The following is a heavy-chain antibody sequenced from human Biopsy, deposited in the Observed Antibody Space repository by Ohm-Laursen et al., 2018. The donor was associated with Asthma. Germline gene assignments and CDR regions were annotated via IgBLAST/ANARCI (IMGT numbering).Heavy chain of an antibody. Sequence: SDTLSLTCTVSGGSVSTGSYYWSWIRQPPGKGLEWIGYIYYTGSANYNPSLKSRVTISVDTSKNQFSLKLSSVTAADTAVYYCAMSPTRGPEVWEAFAFDIWGQGTMVTVSS. CDR3: AMSPTRGPEVWEAFAFDI. CDR2: IYYTGSA. D-gene: IGHD3-16*01. J-gene: IGHJ3*02. CDR1: GGSVSTGSYY. V-gene: IGHV4-61*01.